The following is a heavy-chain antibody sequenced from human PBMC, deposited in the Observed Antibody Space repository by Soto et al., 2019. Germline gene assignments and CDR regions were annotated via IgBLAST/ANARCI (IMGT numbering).Heavy chain of an antibody. CDR2: IYNSGTT. J-gene: IGHJ5*02. CDR1: GDSITSNH. CDR3: ARVSMSTVSWGFDL. V-gene: IGHV4-59*01. Sequence: SETLSLTCAVSGDSITSNHWNWIRQPPGRGLEWIGYIYNSGTTKYNPSLKSRVIISVDTSKNQLSLKLSSVTAADTAVYYCARVSMSTVSWGFDLRGQRTLGTVSS. D-gene: IGHD4-4*01.